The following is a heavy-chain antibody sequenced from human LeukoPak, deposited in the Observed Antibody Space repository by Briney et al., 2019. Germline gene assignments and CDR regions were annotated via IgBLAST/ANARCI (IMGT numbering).Heavy chain of an antibody. CDR3: AREHSSSSGKVFDY. CDR1: GYTFTGYY. CDR2: INPNSGGT. J-gene: IGHJ4*02. Sequence: ASVKVSRKASGYTFTGYYIHWMRQAPGQGLEWMGWINPNSGGTNYAQNFQGRVTMTRDTSISTAYMELSRLRSDDTAMYYCAREHSSSSGKVFDYWGQGTLVTVSS. V-gene: IGHV1-2*02. D-gene: IGHD6-6*01.